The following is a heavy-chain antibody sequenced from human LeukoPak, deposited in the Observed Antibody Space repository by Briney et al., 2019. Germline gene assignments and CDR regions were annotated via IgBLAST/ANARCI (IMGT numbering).Heavy chain of an antibody. CDR3: ASQYAYYDILTGPGAFDI. V-gene: IGHV3-7*01. J-gene: IGHJ3*02. Sequence: GGSLRLSCAASGFTFSSYWMSWVRQAPGKGLEWVANIKQDGGEKYYVDSVKGRFTISRDNAKNSLYLQMNSLRAEDTAVYYCASQYAYYDILTGPGAFDIWGQGTMVTVSS. D-gene: IGHD3-9*01. CDR2: IKQDGGEK. CDR1: GFTFSSYW.